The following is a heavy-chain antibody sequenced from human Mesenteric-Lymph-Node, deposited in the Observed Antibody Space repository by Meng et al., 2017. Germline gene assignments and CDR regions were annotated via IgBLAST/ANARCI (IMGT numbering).Heavy chain of an antibody. CDR2: FDPEDGER. D-gene: IGHD3-16*01. J-gene: IGHJ6*02. V-gene: IGHV1-24*01. Sequence: ASVKVSCKVSGYTLTELSMHWVRQAPGKGLEWMGGFDPEDGERIYAQEFQGRVIMTEDTSTDTAYMELNNLRSEDTAVYYCASVFDGGRRYYYYYGMDVWGQGTTVTVSS. CDR3: ASVFDGGRRYYYYYGMDV. CDR1: GYTLTELS.